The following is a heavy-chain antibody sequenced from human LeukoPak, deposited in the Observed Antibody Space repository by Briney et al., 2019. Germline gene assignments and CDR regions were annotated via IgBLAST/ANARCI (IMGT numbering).Heavy chain of an antibody. D-gene: IGHD2-21*02. Sequence: ASVKVSCKASGYTFTSHGISWVRQAPGQGLEWMGWISAYNGNTNYAQKLQGRVTMTTDTSTSTAYMELSSLRSEDTAVYYCARQNLPQGVVVVTATAFDIWGQGTMVTVSS. V-gene: IGHV1-18*01. CDR1: GYTFTSHG. CDR3: ARQNLPQGVVVVTATAFDI. CDR2: ISAYNGNT. J-gene: IGHJ3*02.